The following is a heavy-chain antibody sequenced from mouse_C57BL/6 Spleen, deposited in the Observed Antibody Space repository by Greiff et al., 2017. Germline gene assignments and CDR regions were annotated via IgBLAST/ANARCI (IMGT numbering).Heavy chain of an antibody. CDR2: ISYSGST. Sequence: ESGPGMVKPSQSLSLTCTVTGYSITSGYDWHWIRHFPGNKLEWMGYISYSGSTNYNPSLKSRISITHDTSKNHFFLKLNSVTTEDTATYYCAREAYYYGSSERYFDVWGTGTTVTVSS. D-gene: IGHD1-1*01. CDR3: AREAYYYGSSERYFDV. V-gene: IGHV3-1*01. CDR1: GYSITSGYD. J-gene: IGHJ1*03.